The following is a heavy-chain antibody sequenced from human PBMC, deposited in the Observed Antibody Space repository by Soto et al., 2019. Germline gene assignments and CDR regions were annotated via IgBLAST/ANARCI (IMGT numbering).Heavy chain of an antibody. V-gene: IGHV6-1*01. CDR2: TYYRSKWYN. D-gene: IGHD6-13*01. Sequence: PSQTLSLTCAISGDSVSRNSAAWNWIRQSPSRGLEWLGRTYYRSKWYNDYAVSVKSRITINPDTSKNQFSLQLNSVTPEDTAVYYCAREAKWVAAAGNLNSFYYYYMDVWGKGTTVTVSS. CDR3: AREAKWVAAAGNLNSFYYYYMDV. CDR1: GDSVSRNSAA. J-gene: IGHJ6*03.